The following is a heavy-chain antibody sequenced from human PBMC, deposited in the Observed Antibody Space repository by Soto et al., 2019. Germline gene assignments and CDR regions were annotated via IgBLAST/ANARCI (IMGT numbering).Heavy chain of an antibody. J-gene: IGHJ5*02. CDR1: GGSISSRDYY. V-gene: IGHV4-30-4*01. CDR3: ARVLVYCSGGSCYSGWFDP. Sequence: QVQRQESGPGLVKPSQTLSLTCTVSGGSISSRDYYWSWIRQPPGKGLAWVGYIYYSGSTYYNPFLKSRVTISVDTYKNQFSLKLSSVTAADNAVYYCARVLVYCSGGSCYSGWFDPWGQGTLVTVSS. CDR2: IYYSGST. D-gene: IGHD2-15*01.